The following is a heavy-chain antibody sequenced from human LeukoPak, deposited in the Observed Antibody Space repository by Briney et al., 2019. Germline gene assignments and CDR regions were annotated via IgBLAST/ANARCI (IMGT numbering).Heavy chain of an antibody. CDR2: INHSGST. D-gene: IGHD3-22*01. V-gene: IGHV4-34*01. J-gene: IGHJ4*02. CDR1: GGSFSGYY. Sequence: PSETLSLTCAVYGGSFSGYYWSWIRQPPGKGLEWIGEINHSGSTNYNPSLKSRVTISVDTSKNQFSLKLSSVTAADTAVYYCARETSGYYYPYSDYWGQGTLVTVSS. CDR3: ARETSGYYYPYSDY.